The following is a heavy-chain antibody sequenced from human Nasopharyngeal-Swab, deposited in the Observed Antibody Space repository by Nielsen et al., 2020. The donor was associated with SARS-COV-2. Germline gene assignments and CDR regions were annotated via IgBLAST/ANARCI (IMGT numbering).Heavy chain of an antibody. CDR2: IYYSGST. CDR3: ARGKNVVVVAATLFDY. CDR1: GGSISSGGYY. Sequence: SETLSLTCTVSGGSISSGGYYWSWIRQHPGKGLEWIGYIYYSGSTYYNPSRKSRVTISVDTSKNQFSLKLSSVTAADTAVYYCARGKNVVVVAATLFDYWGQGTLVTVSS. V-gene: IGHV4-31*03. J-gene: IGHJ4*02. D-gene: IGHD2-15*01.